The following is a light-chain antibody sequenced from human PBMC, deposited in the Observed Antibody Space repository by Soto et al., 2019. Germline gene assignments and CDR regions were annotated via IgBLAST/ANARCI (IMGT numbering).Light chain of an antibody. CDR3: FSYAGSYTWV. CDR2: DVN. V-gene: IGLV2-11*01. J-gene: IGLJ3*02. CDR1: SSDVGAYNH. Sequence: QSALTQPRSVSGSPGQSITISCTGTSSDVGAYNHVSWFQQYPGKAPKLMIFDVNKRPSGVPDRFSASKSGNTASLTISGLRTDDEADYYCFSYAGSYTWVFGGGTKVTVL.